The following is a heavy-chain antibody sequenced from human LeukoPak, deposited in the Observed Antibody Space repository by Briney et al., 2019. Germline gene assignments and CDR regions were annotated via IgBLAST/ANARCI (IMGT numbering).Heavy chain of an antibody. Sequence: PGGSLRLSCAASGFTFSSYGMHWVRQAPGKGLEWVAVIWYDGSNKYYADSVKGRFTISRDNSKNTLYLQMNSLRAEDTAVYYCAREQGAYDFDYWGQGTLVTVSS. D-gene: IGHD3-16*01. CDR2: IWYDGSNK. CDR1: GFTFSSYG. J-gene: IGHJ4*02. V-gene: IGHV3-33*01. CDR3: AREQGAYDFDY.